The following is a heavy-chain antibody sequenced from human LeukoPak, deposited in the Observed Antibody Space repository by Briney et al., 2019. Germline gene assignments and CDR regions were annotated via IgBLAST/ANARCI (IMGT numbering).Heavy chain of an antibody. CDR3: ARLTRGKQWLVLDY. D-gene: IGHD6-19*01. J-gene: IGHJ4*02. CDR1: GYSFTNSW. CDR2: IYPGDSDT. V-gene: IGHV5-51*01. Sequence: GESLKISCKGSGYSFTNSWIGWVRQMPGKGLEWMGIIYPGDSDTRYSPSFQGQVTISADKSISTAYLQWSSLKAPDTTMYYCARLTRGKQWLVLDYWGQGTLVTVSS.